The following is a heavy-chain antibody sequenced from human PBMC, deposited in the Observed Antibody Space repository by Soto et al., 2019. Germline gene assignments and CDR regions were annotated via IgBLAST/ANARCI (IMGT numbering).Heavy chain of an antibody. V-gene: IGHV1-18*01. CDR2: ISAYNGNT. Sequence: VASVKVSCKASGYTFTSYVISWVRQAPGQGLEWMGWISAYNGNTNYAQKLQGRVTMTTDTSTSTAYMELRSLRSDDTAVYYCALTRFGDAFDIWGQGTMVTVSS. D-gene: IGHD3-10*02. CDR3: ALTRFGDAFDI. J-gene: IGHJ3*02. CDR1: GYTFTSYV.